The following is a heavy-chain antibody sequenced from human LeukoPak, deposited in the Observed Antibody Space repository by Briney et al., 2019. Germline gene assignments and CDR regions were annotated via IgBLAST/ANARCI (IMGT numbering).Heavy chain of an antibody. V-gene: IGHV3-33*01. CDR2: KK. J-gene: IGHJ4*02. D-gene: IGHD1-26*01. CDR3: ARLSGSFLDY. CDR1: GFTFSRDG. Sequence: GGSLRLSCAASGFTFSRDGMHWVRQAPGKGLEWVAVKKYYADSVKGRFTISRDNSKNTLYLQMNSLRAEDTAVYYCARLSGSFLDYWGQGTLVTVSS.